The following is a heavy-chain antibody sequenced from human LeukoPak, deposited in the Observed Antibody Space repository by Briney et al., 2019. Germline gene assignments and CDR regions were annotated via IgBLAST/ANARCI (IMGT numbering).Heavy chain of an antibody. J-gene: IGHJ4*02. CDR1: GFTFTDYY. D-gene: IGHD2-2*01. CDR3: AREETDIVVVPAAPYFDY. CDR2: ISSSSSYT. Sequence: GGSRRLSCAASGFTFTDYYMSWIRQAPGKGLEWVSYISSSSSYTNYADSVKGRFTISRDNAKNSLYLQMNSLRAEDTAVYYCAREETDIVVVPAAPYFDYWGRGTLVTVSS. V-gene: IGHV3-11*06.